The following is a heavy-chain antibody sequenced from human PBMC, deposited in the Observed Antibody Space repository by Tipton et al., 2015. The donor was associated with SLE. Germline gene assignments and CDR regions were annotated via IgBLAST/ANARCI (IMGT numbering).Heavy chain of an antibody. V-gene: IGHV1-46*01. CDR1: GYTFSSNY. D-gene: IGHD6-19*01. CDR2: INPSAGST. J-gene: IGHJ4*02. Sequence: QVQLVQSGAEVKKPGASVKISCKASGYTFSSNYMHWVRQAPGQGLEWMGVINPSAGSTTYAQKFQGRVTMTRDTSTSTVYMELSSLRSGDTAVYYCARAPISVAGPGPFDYWGQGTLVTVSS. CDR3: ARAPISVAGPGPFDY.